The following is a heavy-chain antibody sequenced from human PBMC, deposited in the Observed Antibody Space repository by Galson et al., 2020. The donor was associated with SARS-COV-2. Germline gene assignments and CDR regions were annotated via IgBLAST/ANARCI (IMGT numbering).Heavy chain of an antibody. D-gene: IGHD6-13*01. J-gene: IGHJ4*02. CDR3: SRDQGYGSSWSSVDPVDH. CDR1: GGSISTNNFF. CDR2: IYYGGTT. Sequence: ASETLSLTCTVSGGSISTNNFFWGWIRQPPGKGLEWIGSIYYGGTTYYNPSLKSRLTISMDTSKNQFSLNLSSVTAADTAVYYCSRDQGYGSSWSSVDPVDHWGQGTLVTVSS. V-gene: IGHV4-39*07.